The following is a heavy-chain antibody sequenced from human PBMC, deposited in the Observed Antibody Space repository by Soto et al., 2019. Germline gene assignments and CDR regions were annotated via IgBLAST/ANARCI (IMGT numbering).Heavy chain of an antibody. CDR1: GFTFSSYG. CDR3: ARDTGFTIFGVVHHYGMDV. D-gene: IGHD3-3*01. V-gene: IGHV3-33*01. Sequence: AGGSLRLSCAASGFTFSSYGMHWVRQAPGKGLEWVAVIWYDGSNKYYADSVKGRFTISRDNSKNTLYLQMNSLRAEDTAVYYCARDTGFTIFGVVHHYGMDVWGQGTTVTVSS. J-gene: IGHJ6*02. CDR2: IWYDGSNK.